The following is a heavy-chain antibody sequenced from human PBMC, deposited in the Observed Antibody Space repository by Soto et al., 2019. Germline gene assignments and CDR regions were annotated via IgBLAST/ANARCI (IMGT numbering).Heavy chain of an antibody. J-gene: IGHJ4*02. CDR3: ASSDLPYDSSGYYYDYFDY. V-gene: IGHV1-69*13. Sequence: GASVKVSCKASGGTFSSYAISWVRQAPGQGLEWMGGIIPIFGTANYAQKFQGRVTITADESTSTAYMELSSLRSEDTAVYYCASSDLPYDSSGYYYDYFDYWGQGTLVTVPQ. CDR1: GGTFSSYA. D-gene: IGHD3-22*01. CDR2: IIPIFGTA.